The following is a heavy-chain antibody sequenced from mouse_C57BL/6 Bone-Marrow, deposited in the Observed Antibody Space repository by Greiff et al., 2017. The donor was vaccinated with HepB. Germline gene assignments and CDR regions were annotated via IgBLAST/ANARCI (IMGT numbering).Heavy chain of an antibody. CDR1: GFSLTSYG. CDR3: AKTGGLLRTWFAY. CDR2: IWRGGST. V-gene: IGHV2-5*01. D-gene: IGHD1-1*01. J-gene: IGHJ3*01. Sequence: VKLVESGPGLVQPSQSLSITCTVSGFSLTSYGVHWVRQSSGKGLEWLGVIWRGGSTDYNAAFMSKMSITKDNSKGQVFFNMNSLQADDTAIYYCAKTGGLLRTWFAYWGQGTLVTVSA.